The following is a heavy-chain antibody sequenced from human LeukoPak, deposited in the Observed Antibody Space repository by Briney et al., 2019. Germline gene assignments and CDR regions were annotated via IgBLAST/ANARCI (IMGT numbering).Heavy chain of an antibody. CDR1: GFTVSSNY. CDR3: ARDIIGHCSSTSCYLNSYYYYYGMDV. D-gene: IGHD2-2*01. CDR2: IYSGGST. Sequence: PGGSLRLSCAASGFTVSSNYMSWVRQAPGKGREWVSVIYSGGSTYYADSVKGRFTISRDNFKNTLYLQMNSLRAEDTAVYYCARDIIGHCSSTSCYLNSYYYYYGMDVWGQGTTVTVSS. V-gene: IGHV3-66*01. J-gene: IGHJ6*02.